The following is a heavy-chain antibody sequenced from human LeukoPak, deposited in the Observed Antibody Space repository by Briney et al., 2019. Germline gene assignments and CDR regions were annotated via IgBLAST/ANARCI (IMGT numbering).Heavy chain of an antibody. CDR2: IYTSGNT. CDR1: GASLSGYY. CDR3: ARERLAMVRGVIPKEAWGWFDP. Sequence: PSETLSLTCNVSGASLSGYYWNWVRQPAGKTLEWIGRIYTSGNTNYNPSLKSRATISVDTSKNQFSLELSSVTAADTAVYYCARERLAMVRGVIPKEAWGWFDPWGQGTLVTVSS. D-gene: IGHD3-10*01. V-gene: IGHV4-4*07. J-gene: IGHJ5*02.